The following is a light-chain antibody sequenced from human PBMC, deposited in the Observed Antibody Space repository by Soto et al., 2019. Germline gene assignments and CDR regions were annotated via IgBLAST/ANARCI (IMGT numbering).Light chain of an antibody. Sequence: EIVLTQSPATLSLSPGERATLSCRASQSVSSYLAWYQQKPGQAPRLLIYDASNRATGIPARFSRSGSGTAFPLTISSLEPEDFAVYYCQQRSNWPPTFGQGTKLEI. V-gene: IGKV3-11*01. J-gene: IGKJ2*01. CDR2: DAS. CDR1: QSVSSY. CDR3: QQRSNWPPT.